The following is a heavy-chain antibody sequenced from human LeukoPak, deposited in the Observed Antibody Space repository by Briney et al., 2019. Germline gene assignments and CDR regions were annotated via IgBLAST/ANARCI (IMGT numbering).Heavy chain of an antibody. V-gene: IGHV3-48*03. CDR3: ARDGGWPYRTDY. Sequence: GGSLRLSCAASGFTFSSYEMNWVRQAPGKGLEWVSYISSSGSTIYYADSVKGRFTISRDNAKNSLYLQMNSLRAEDTAVYYCARDGGWPYRTDYWGQGTLVTVSS. CDR1: GFTFSSYE. J-gene: IGHJ4*02. D-gene: IGHD1-14*01. CDR2: ISSSGSTI.